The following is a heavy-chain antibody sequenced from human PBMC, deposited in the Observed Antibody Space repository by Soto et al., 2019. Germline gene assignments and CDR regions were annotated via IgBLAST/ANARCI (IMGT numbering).Heavy chain of an antibody. CDR3: ARDSTMTSTWRGLDV. Sequence: PSETLSLTCTVSGGSISTRDYFWGWVRQPPGKGLEWIGYIFYSGSTYYNPSLQSRLTISVDTSKNQFSLRLASVTAADTAVYYCARDSTMTSTWRGLDVWSQGTTVTVSS. V-gene: IGHV4-31*03. CDR1: GGSISTRDYF. CDR2: IFYSGST. D-gene: IGHD5-12*01. J-gene: IGHJ6*02.